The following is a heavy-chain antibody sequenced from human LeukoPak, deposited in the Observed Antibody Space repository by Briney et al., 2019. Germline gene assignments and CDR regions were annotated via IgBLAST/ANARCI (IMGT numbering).Heavy chain of an antibody. V-gene: IGHV3-30*04. CDR3: AREADAFDI. J-gene: IGHJ3*02. Sequence: GRSLRLSCAASRFSFNTYVMHWVRQAPGKGLEWVAGISQDVSNKYYADSVKGRFTISRDNSENTVYLQLNSLRLEDTAVYFCAREADAFDIWGQGTMVTVSS. CDR2: ISQDVSNK. CDR1: RFSFNTYV.